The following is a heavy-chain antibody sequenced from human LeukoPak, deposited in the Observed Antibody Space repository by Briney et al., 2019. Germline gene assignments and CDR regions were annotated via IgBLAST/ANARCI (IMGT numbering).Heavy chain of an antibody. Sequence: NASETLSLTCTVSGGPISSGGYYWSWIRQHPGKGLEWIGYIYYSGSTYYNPSLKSRVTISVDTSKNQFSLKLSSVTAADTAVYYCARGRRDIVVVVADIFDYWGQGTLVTVSS. V-gene: IGHV4-31*03. CDR2: IYYSGST. CDR1: GGPISSGGYY. J-gene: IGHJ4*02. D-gene: IGHD2-15*01. CDR3: ARGRRDIVVVVADIFDY.